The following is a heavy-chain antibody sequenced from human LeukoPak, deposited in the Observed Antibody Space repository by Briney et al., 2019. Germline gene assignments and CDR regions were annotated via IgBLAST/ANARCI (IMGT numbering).Heavy chain of an antibody. Sequence: GGSLRLSCVASGFTFGKYWMSWVRQAPGKGLEWVANIKLDGSEKNYVDSVKGRFTISRDNTKNSLYLQMNSLRVEDTAVYFCARGGGLDVWGQGATVTVSS. CDR2: IKLDGSEK. CDR3: ARGGGLDV. J-gene: IGHJ6*02. CDR1: GFTFGKYW. V-gene: IGHV3-7*03. D-gene: IGHD3-16*01.